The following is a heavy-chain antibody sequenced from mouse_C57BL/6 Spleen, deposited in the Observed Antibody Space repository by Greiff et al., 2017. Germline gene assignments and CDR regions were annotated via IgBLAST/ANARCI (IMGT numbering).Heavy chain of an antibody. D-gene: IGHD2-4*01. Sequence: VQLKQSGAELVRPGASVKLSCTASGFNIKDDYMHWVKQRPEQGLEWIGWIDPENGDTEYASKFQGKATITADTSSNTAYLQLSSLTSEDTAVYYCTTSYDYDAFDYWGQGTTLTVSS. V-gene: IGHV14-4*01. CDR1: GFNIKDDY. CDR3: TTSYDYDAFDY. J-gene: IGHJ2*01. CDR2: IDPENGDT.